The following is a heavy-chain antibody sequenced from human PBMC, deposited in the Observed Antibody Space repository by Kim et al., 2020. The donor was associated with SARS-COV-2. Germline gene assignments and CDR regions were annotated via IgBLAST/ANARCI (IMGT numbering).Heavy chain of an antibody. D-gene: IGHD7-27*01. CDR3: ARISGGYYYYYYMDV. Sequence: PALKRRVTISVDTSKNQFSLKLSSVTAADTAVYYCARISGGYYYYYYMDVWGKGTTVTVSS. V-gene: IGHV4-4*09. J-gene: IGHJ6*03.